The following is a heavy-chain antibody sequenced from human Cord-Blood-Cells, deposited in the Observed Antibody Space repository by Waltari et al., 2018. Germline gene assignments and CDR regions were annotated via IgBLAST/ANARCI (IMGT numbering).Heavy chain of an antibody. J-gene: IGHJ3*02. V-gene: IGHV1-2*04. Sequence: QVQLVQSGAEVKKPGASVKVSCKASGYTFTSYYMHWVRQAPGQGLEWMGWTNPNSGGTNYAQKFQGWITMTRDTPISTAYMELSRLRSDDTAVYYCARVSFGGDGDYDAFDIWGQGTMVTVSS. CDR2: TNPNSGGT. D-gene: IGHD4-17*01. CDR3: ARVSFGGDGDYDAFDI. CDR1: GYTFTSYY.